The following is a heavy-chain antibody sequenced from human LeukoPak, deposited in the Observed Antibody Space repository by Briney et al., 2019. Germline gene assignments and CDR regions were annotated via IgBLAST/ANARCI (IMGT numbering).Heavy chain of an antibody. CDR3: ARHHVWGSYRFDY. J-gene: IGHJ4*02. CDR2: IYYSGST. D-gene: IGHD3-16*02. V-gene: IGHV4-39*01. Sequence: SETLSLTCTVSGGSISSSSYYWDWIRQPPGKGLEWIGSIYYSGSTYYNPSLKSRVTISVDTSKNQFSLKLSSVTAADTAVYYCARHHVWGSYRFDYWGQGTLVTVSS. CDR1: GGSISSSSYY.